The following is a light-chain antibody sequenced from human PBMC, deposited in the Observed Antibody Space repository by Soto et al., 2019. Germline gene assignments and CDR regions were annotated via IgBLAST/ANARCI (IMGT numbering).Light chain of an antibody. V-gene: IGKV1-9*01. J-gene: IGKJ5*01. CDR3: QQVNSYPIT. CDR2: PAS. Sequence: DIQLTQSPSFLSASVGDRVTITCRASQGISSYLAWYQQKSGTAPKLLIYPASTLQSGVPSRFSGSGSGPEFTLTISSLQPENFATYFCQQVNSYPITFGQGTRLEIK. CDR1: QGISSY.